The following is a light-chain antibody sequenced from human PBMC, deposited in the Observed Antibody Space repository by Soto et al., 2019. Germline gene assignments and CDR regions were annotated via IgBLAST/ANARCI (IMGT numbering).Light chain of an antibody. J-gene: IGKJ5*01. CDR2: KVS. CDR3: MQGTHWPIT. Sequence: DVVTTQSPLSLPVTLGQPSSISCRSSQILVYSDGNTYLNWFQQRPGQSPRXLIYKVSNRDSGVPARFSGSVSGTDGAMKISRVQAEDGGVYYCMQGTHWPITFGQGTRLEIK. V-gene: IGKV2-30*01. CDR1: QILVYSDGNTY.